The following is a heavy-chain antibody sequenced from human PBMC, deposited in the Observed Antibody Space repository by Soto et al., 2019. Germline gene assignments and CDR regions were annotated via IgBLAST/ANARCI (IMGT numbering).Heavy chain of an antibody. V-gene: IGHV4-61*01. CDR2: IHYTGST. J-gene: IGHJ4*02. CDR3: VREAHYDRRGYLLDL. D-gene: IGHD3-22*01. Sequence: QVQLQESGPGLVKPSETLSLTCTVSGGSVSGDSHYWTWIRQPPGKGLEWIGYIHYTGSTNYNPSLKSRVTMSVDTSNYQFSLKMTSVTAADTAMYYCVREAHYDRRGYLLDLWGQGTLVTVSS. CDR1: GGSVSGDSHY.